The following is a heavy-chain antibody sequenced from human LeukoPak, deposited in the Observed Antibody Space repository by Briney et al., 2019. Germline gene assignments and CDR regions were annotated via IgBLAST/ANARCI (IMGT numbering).Heavy chain of an antibody. CDR2: INAGNGNT. D-gene: IGHD4-17*01. CDR3: ARDSYMRYGDYQTDWFDP. CDR1: GYTFTSYA. Sequence: ASVKVSCKASGYTFTSYAMHWVRQAPGQRLEWMGGINAGNGNTKYSQKFQGRVTITRDTSASTAYMELSSLRSEDTAVYYCARDSYMRYGDYQTDWFDPWGQGTLVTVSS. V-gene: IGHV1-3*01. J-gene: IGHJ5*02.